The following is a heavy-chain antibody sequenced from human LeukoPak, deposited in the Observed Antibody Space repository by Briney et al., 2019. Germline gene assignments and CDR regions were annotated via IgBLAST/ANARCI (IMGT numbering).Heavy chain of an antibody. CDR1: GYTFTGYY. D-gene: IGHD6-13*01. CDR2: INPNSGGT. J-gene: IGHJ5*02. V-gene: IGHV1-2*02. CDR3: ARGGEAAAGPWFDP. Sequence: GASVKVSCKSSGYTFTGYYMHWVRQAPGQGLEWMGWINPNSGGTNYAQKFQGRVTMTRDTSISTAYMELSRLRSDDTAVYYCARGGEAAAGPWFDPWGQGTLVTVSS.